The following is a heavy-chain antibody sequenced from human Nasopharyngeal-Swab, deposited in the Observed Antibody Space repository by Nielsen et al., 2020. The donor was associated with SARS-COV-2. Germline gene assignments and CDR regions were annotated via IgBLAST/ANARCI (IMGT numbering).Heavy chain of an antibody. Sequence: GESLKISCKGSGYSFTSYWIGWVRQMPGKGLEWMGIIYPGDSDTRYSPSFQGQVTISADKSISTAYLQWSSLKASDTAMYYCARQGYGDYVLSWFDPWGQGTLVTASS. J-gene: IGHJ5*02. D-gene: IGHD4-17*01. CDR3: ARQGYGDYVLSWFDP. CDR2: IYPGDSDT. CDR1: GYSFTSYW. V-gene: IGHV5-51*01.